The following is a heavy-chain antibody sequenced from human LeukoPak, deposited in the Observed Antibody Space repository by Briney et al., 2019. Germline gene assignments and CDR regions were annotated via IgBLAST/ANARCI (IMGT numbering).Heavy chain of an antibody. CDR3: ARAEPRGSVWYPY. J-gene: IGHJ4*02. D-gene: IGHD6-13*01. V-gene: IGHV4-4*02. Sequence: SGTLSLTCGVSGGSISSNNWWFWVRQPPGKGLEWIGEIFHGGSTNYNPSLKSRVTISVDKFKNQFSLKLNSVTAADTAVYYCARAEPRGSVWYPYWGQGTLVTVSS. CDR2: IFHGGST. CDR1: GGSISSNNW.